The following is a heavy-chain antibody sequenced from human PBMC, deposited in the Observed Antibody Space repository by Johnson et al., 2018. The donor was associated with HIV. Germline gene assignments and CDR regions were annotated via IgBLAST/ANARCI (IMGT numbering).Heavy chain of an antibody. J-gene: IGHJ3*02. CDR2: IYSGGRT. V-gene: IGHV3-53*01. D-gene: IGHD3-3*01. CDR3: ARDRGVFWNNDYKGDAFDI. Sequence: EVQLVESGGGLIQPGGSLRLSCAASGFTVSSNYMSWVRQAPGKGLEWVSVIYSGGRTYHAASVKGRFTLSRDNSKNTLYLQMNSLRAEDTAVYYCARDRGVFWNNDYKGDAFDIWGQGTMVTVSS. CDR1: GFTVSSNY.